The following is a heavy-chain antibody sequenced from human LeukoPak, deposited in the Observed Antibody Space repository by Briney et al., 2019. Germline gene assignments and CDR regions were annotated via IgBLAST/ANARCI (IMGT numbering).Heavy chain of an antibody. V-gene: IGHV3-23*01. CDR1: GFTFSSYA. D-gene: IGHD3-22*01. Sequence: PGGSLRLSCAASGFTFSSYAMSWVRQAPGKGLEWVSAISGSGGSTYYADSVKGRFTISRDSSKNTLYLQMNSLRAEDTAVYYCAKDYYNDSSGYIFDYWGQGTLVTVSS. CDR2: ISGSGGST. J-gene: IGHJ4*02. CDR3: AKDYYNDSSGYIFDY.